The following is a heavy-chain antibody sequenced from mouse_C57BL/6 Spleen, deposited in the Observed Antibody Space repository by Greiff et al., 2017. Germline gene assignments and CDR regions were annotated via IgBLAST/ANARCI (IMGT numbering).Heavy chain of an antibody. D-gene: IGHD2-1*01. CDR3: ARHELGNHGRWFAY. CDR2: FYPGSGSI. J-gene: IGHJ3*01. V-gene: IGHV1-62-2*01. Sequence: VQLVESGAELVKPGASVKLSCKASGYTFTEYTIHWVKQRSGQGLEWIGWFYPGSGSIKYNEKFKDKVTLTADKSSSTVYMELSRLKSEDSAVYFCARHELGNHGRWFAYWGQGTLVTVSA. CDR1: GYTFTEYT.